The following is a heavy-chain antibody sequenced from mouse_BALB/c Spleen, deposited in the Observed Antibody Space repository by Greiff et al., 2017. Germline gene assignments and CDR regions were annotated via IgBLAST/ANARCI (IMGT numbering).Heavy chain of an antibody. CDR1: GYTFTSYW. D-gene: IGHD2-4*01. J-gene: IGHJ3*01. CDR3: TGEDYGGACAY. Sequence: LQQPGSELVRPGASVKLSCKASGYTFTSYWMHWVKQRPGQGLAWIGNIYPGSGSTNYDEKFKSKATLTVDTSSSTAYMQLSSLTSEDSAGYYGTGEDYGGACAYWGQGTLVTVSA. V-gene: IGHV1S22*01. CDR2: IYPGSGST.